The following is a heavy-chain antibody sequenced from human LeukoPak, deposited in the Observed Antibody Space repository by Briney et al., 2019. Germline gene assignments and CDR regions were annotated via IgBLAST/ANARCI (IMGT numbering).Heavy chain of an antibody. J-gene: IGHJ4*02. D-gene: IGHD4-17*01. CDR2: ISGSGGST. CDR1: GFTFSSYA. Sequence: GGSLRLSCAASGFTFSSYAMSWVRQAPGKGLEWVSAISGSGGSTYYADSVKGRFTISRDNSKNTLYLQMNSLRAEDTAVYYCAKDPLGYGDYSPQFAVDYWGQGTLVTVSS. V-gene: IGHV3-23*01. CDR3: AKDPLGYGDYSPQFAVDY.